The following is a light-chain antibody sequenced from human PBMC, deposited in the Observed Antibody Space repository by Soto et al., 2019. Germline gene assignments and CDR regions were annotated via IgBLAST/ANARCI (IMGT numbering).Light chain of an antibody. J-gene: IGLJ1*01. CDR2: EVT. Sequence: QSALTQPASVSRAPGHAITISCTGTTSDVGGYNYVSLYQQHPGRAPQLMIFEVTNRPSGVSGRFSGSKSGNTASLTISGLQAEDEADYSCSSYPATIPLVFGNGTKVTVL. CDR1: TSDVGGYNY. V-gene: IGLV2-14*01. CDR3: SSYPATIPLV.